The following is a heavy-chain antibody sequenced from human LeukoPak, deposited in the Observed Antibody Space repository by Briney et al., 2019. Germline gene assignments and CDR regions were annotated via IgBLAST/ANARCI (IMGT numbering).Heavy chain of an antibody. CDR2: ISGSGGST. J-gene: IGHJ4*02. CDR3: AKRGINWGPIDY. Sequence: AGGSLRLSCAASGFTFSYYDMSWVRQAPGKGLEWVSTISGSGGSTYYADSVKGRFSVSRANSKSTLYLQMNSLRAEDTAVYYCAKRGINWGPIDYWGQGTLVTVSS. CDR1: GFTFSYYD. V-gene: IGHV3-23*01. D-gene: IGHD7-27*01.